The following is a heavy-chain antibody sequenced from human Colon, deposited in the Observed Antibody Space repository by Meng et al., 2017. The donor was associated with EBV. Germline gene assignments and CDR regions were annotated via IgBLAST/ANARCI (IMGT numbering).Heavy chain of an antibody. CDR1: GLTFTRLW. Sequence: VQLGQSGGGLVQAGGSLRLSCADSGLTFTRLWMQWVRQGPGKGLGWVTRNNGDGTSTRYADSVKGRFTISRDNAKNTLYLQMDSLRDEDTAVYYCARVGDYAYKDWGQGTLVTVSS. CDR2: NNGDGTST. D-gene: IGHD3-16*01. J-gene: IGHJ1*01. V-gene: IGHV3-74*01. CDR3: ARVGDYAYKD.